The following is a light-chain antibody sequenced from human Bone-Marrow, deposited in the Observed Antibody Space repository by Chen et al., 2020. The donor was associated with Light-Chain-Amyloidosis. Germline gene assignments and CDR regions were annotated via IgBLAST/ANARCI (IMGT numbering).Light chain of an antibody. J-gene: IGKJ5*01. CDR3: QQYDSTLLST. Sequence: EIVLTQSPGTLSLSPGERATLSCRARQSVTSIYLAWYQQKPGQAPRLLFYGASNKATGVPDRISGSGSGSNFTLTISRLKPDDVAVCYCQQYDSTLLSTFNQGTRLEIK. CDR2: GAS. V-gene: IGKV3-20*01. CDR1: QSVTSIY.